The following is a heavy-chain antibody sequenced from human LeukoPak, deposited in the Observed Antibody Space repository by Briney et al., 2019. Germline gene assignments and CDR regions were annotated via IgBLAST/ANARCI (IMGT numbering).Heavy chain of an antibody. J-gene: IGHJ4*02. CDR2: IYYSGST. Sequence: SETLSLTCTVSGGSISSYYWSWIRQPPGKGLEWIGYIYYSGSTNYNPSLKSRVTISVDTSKNQFSLKLSSVTAADTAVYYCARDRPHQFSDSPSYYFDYWGQGTLVTVSS. CDR3: ARDRPHQFSDSPSYYFDY. D-gene: IGHD3/OR15-3a*01. CDR1: GGSISSYY. V-gene: IGHV4-59*01.